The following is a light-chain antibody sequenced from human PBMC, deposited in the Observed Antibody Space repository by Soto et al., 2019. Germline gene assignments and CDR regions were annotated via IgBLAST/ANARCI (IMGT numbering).Light chain of an antibody. CDR2: GAS. V-gene: IGKV3-20*01. J-gene: IGKJ2*01. CDR3: QQYGRSPPYT. CDR1: QSVSSSY. Sequence: EIVLTQSPGTLSLSPRERATLSCRASQSVSSSYLAWYQQKPGQAPRLLIYGASSRATGIPDRFSGSGSGTDFTLTISRLEPEVFALYYCQQYGRSPPYTFGQGTKLEIK.